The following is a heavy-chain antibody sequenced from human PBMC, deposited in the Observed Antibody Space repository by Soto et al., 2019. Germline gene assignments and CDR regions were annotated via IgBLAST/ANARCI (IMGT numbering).Heavy chain of an antibody. CDR2: IYYSGGT. J-gene: IGHJ4*02. Sequence: SETLSLTCTVSGGSTSSGTYYWSWIRQHPGKGLEWIGYIYYSGGTYQNPSLKSRVTISLDTSKNQFSLKLSSVTAADTAIYYCAGDFRGYGRFDYWGQGTLVTVSS. D-gene: IGHD5-12*01. CDR1: GGSTSSGTYY. V-gene: IGHV4-31*03. CDR3: AGDFRGYGRFDY.